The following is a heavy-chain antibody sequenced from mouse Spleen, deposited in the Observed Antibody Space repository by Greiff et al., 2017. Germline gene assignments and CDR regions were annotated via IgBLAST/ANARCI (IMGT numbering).Heavy chain of an antibody. J-gene: IGHJ1*01. CDR2: INPSNGGT. CDR3: ARSGYGNYGWYFDV. D-gene: IGHD2-10*02. CDR1: GYTFTSYW. Sequence: QVQLKQPGTELVKPGASVKLSCKASGYTFTSYWMHWVKQRPGQGLEWIGNINPSNGGTNYNEKFKSKATLTVDKSSSTAYMQLSSLTSEDSAVYYCARSGYGNYGWYFDVWGAGTTVTVSS. V-gene: IGHV1-53*01.